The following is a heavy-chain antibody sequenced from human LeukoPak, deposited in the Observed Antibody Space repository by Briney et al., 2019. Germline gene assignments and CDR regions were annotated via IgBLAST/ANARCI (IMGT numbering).Heavy chain of an antibody. V-gene: IGHV1-18*04. CDR3: ARRYCSSTSCYGAKYYFDY. J-gene: IGHJ4*02. D-gene: IGHD2-2*01. CDR1: GYTFTGYY. CDR2: ISAYNGNT. Sequence: ASVKVSCKASGYTFTGYYMHWVRQAPGQGLEWMGWISAYNGNTNYAQKLQGRVTMTTDTSTSTAYMELRSLRSDDTAVYYCARRYCSSTSCYGAKYYFDYWGQGTLVTVSS.